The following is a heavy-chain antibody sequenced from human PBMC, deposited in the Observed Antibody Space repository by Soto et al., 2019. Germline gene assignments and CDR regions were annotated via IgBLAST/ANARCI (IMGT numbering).Heavy chain of an antibody. V-gene: IGHV5-51*01. CDR1: GYSFSNYW. Sequence: EVQLVQSGAEVKKPGQSLKISCKGSGYSFSNYWIAWVRQMPGKGLEWMGMIYPGDSDAKYSPSFQGQVTISADESITTAHLQWSSLKASDTAMYYCARGRSPYVVFDIWGQGTMVIVSS. CDR3: ARGRSPYVVFDI. J-gene: IGHJ3*02. CDR2: IYPGDSDA. D-gene: IGHD3-16*01.